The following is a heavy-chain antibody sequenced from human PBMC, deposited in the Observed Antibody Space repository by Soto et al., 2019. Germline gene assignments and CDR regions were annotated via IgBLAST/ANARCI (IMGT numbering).Heavy chain of an antibody. J-gene: IGHJ6*02. CDR3: ARPGGQDIVVVPAALSYYYYYGMDV. CDR1: GGTFSSYA. CDR2: IIPIFGTA. Sequence: SVKVSCKASGGTFSSYAISWVRQAPGQGLEWMGGIIPIFGTANYAQKFQGRVTITADESTSTAYMELSSLRSEDTAVYYCARPGGQDIVVVPAALSYYYYYGMDVWG. V-gene: IGHV1-69*13. D-gene: IGHD2-2*01.